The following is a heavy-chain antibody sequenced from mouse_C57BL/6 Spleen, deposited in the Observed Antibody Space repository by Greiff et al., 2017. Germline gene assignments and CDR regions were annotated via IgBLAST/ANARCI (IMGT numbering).Heavy chain of an antibody. Sequence: VQLQESGAELVKPGASVKMSCKASGYTFTSYWITWVKQRPGQGLEWIGDIYPGSGSTNYNEKFKSKATLTVDTSSSTAYMQLSSLTSEDSAVYYCAREYYGSSTFAYWGQGTLVTVSA. J-gene: IGHJ3*01. V-gene: IGHV1-55*01. CDR1: GYTFTSYW. CDR3: AREYYGSSTFAY. D-gene: IGHD1-1*01. CDR2: IYPGSGST.